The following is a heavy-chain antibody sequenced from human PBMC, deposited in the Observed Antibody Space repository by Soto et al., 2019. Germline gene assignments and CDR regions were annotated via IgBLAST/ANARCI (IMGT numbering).Heavy chain of an antibody. Sequence: EVQLLESGGGLVQPGGSLRLSCAASVFTFSSYAMSWVRQAPGKGLEWASAISGSGGSTYYADSVKGRFTISRNNSKSTLYLQMNSLIAEDTAVYYCAKGARSVTTGCFDYWGQGTLVSVSS. V-gene: IGHV3-23*01. CDR1: VFTFSSYA. D-gene: IGHD4-17*01. CDR2: ISGSGGST. CDR3: AKGARSVTTGCFDY. J-gene: IGHJ4*02.